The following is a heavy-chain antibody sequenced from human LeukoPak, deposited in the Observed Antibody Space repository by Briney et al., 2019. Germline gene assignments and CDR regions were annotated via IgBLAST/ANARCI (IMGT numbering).Heavy chain of an antibody. CDR3: ARAGITGYSSGWLDY. Sequence: ASVKVSCKASGYTLTSYGISCVRQAPGQGLEWMGWISAYNGNTNYAQKLQGRVTMTTDTSTSTAYMELRSLRSDDTAVYYCARAGITGYSSGWLDYWGQGTLVTVSS. D-gene: IGHD6-19*01. J-gene: IGHJ4*02. CDR1: GYTLTSYG. CDR2: ISAYNGNT. V-gene: IGHV1-18*01.